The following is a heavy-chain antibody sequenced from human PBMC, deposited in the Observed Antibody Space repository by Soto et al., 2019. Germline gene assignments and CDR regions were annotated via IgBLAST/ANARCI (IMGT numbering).Heavy chain of an antibody. D-gene: IGHD3-9*01. J-gene: IGHJ4*02. V-gene: IGHV1-46*03. CDR1: GYTFTSYY. CDR3: ARDPRYYDILTGYYMDY. CDR2: INPSGGST. Sequence: ASVKVSCTASGYTFTSYYMHWVRQAPGQGLEWMGIINPSGGSTSYAQKFQGRVTMTRDTSTSTVYMELSSLRSEDTAVYYCARDPRYYDILTGYYMDYWGQGTLVTVSS.